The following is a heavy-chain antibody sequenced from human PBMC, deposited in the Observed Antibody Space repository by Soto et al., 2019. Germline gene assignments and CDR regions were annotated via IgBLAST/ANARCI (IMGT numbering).Heavy chain of an antibody. CDR2: ISHDGIDT. J-gene: IGHJ5*02. CDR3: VRGWMSDHHVGYLQS. V-gene: IGHV3-74*01. Sequence: EGQLVESGGGLVQPGGSLSLSCAASEFTFSRYWMHWVRQAPGKGLVWVSRISHDGIDTIYAEFVKGRFTISRDNAENMLDPQMNSLTGDDSAIYYCVRGWMSDHHVGYLQSWGRGTQVSVSA. D-gene: IGHD1-26*01. CDR1: EFTFSRYW.